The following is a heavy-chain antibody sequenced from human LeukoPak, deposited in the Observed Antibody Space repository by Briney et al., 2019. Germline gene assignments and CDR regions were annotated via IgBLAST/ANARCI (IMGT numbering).Heavy chain of an antibody. CDR3: ASPEMARDGTYAMDV. CDR1: GFAFGSEA. J-gene: IGHJ6*02. D-gene: IGHD5-24*01. V-gene: IGHV3-23*01. Sequence: GGSLRLSCAVSGFAFGSEAMSWVRQSPARGLEWVASISPGGGTTYYADSVKGRFTISRDNSKNTLYLQMNSLRAEDTAVYYCASPEMARDGTYAMDVWGQGTTVTVSS. CDR2: ISPGGGTT.